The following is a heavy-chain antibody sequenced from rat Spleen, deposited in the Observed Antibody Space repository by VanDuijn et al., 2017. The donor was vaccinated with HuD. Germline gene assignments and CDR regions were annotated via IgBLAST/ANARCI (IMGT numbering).Heavy chain of an antibody. Sequence: EVQLVESGGGLVQSGRSLKLSCVASGFTFDNYWMSWIRQAPGKGLEWVASISYDGSRTYYRDSVKGRFTISRDNAKSTLYLQMDSLRSEDTATYYCATGLFPRAAIFAYWGQGVMVTVSS. CDR2: ISYDGSRT. D-gene: IGHD1-2*01. CDR3: ATGLFPRAAIFAY. V-gene: IGHV5-31*01. J-gene: IGHJ2*01. CDR1: GFTFDNYW.